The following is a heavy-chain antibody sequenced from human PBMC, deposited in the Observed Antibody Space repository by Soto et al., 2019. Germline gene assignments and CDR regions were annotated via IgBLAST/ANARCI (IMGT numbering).Heavy chain of an antibody. CDR2: IYYSGST. V-gene: IGHV4-30-4*01. D-gene: IGHD4-17*01. Sequence: NPSETLSLTCTVSGGSISSGDYYWSWIRQPPGKGLEWIGYIYYSGSTYYNPSLKSRVTISVDTSKNQFSLKLSSVTAADTAVYYCASLRATVTTWYYFDYWGQGTLVTVSS. CDR3: ASLRATVTTWYYFDY. CDR1: GGSISSGDYY. J-gene: IGHJ4*02.